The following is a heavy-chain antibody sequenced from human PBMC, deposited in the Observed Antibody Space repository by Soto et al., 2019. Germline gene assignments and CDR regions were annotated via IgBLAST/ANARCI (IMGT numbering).Heavy chain of an antibody. CDR1: GGSISSYY. D-gene: IGHD3-22*01. CDR3: ARVLYYYDSSGYRPRPYYFDY. Sequence: SETLSLTCTVSGGSISSYYWSWIRQPQGKGLEWIGYIYYSGSTNYNPSLKSRVTISVDTSKNQFSLKLSSVTAADTAVYYCARVLYYYDSSGYRPRPYYFDYWGQGTLVTVSS. V-gene: IGHV4-59*01. CDR2: IYYSGST. J-gene: IGHJ4*02.